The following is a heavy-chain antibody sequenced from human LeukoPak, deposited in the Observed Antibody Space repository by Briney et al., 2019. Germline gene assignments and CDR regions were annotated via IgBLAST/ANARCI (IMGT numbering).Heavy chain of an antibody. CDR1: GGSISSRNYY. J-gene: IGHJ4*02. D-gene: IGHD1-26*01. Sequence: KPSETLSLTCTASGGSISSRNYYWGWIRQPPGEGLEWIGKISDSGNTYYSPSLRSRVTISIDTSKNQFSLKLSSVTATDTAVYYCARREKVLDYFDYWGQGTLVTVSS. CDR3: ARREKVLDYFDY. V-gene: IGHV4-39*01. CDR2: ISDSGNT.